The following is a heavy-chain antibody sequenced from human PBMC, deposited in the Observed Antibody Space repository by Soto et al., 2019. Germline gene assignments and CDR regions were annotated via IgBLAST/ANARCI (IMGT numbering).Heavy chain of an antibody. V-gene: IGHV4-34*01. D-gene: IGHD4-17*01. J-gene: IGHJ4*02. CDR2: INHSGST. Sequence: SETLSLTCAVYGGSFSGYYWSWSRQPPGKGLEWIGEINHSGSTNYNPSLKSRVTISVDTSKNQFSLKLSSVTAADTAVYYCEREKITGVTRCFDYLGQGTLVTGSS. CDR1: GGSFSGYY. CDR3: EREKITGVTRCFDY.